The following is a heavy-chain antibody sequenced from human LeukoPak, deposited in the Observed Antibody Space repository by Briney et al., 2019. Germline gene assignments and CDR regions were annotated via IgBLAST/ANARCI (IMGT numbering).Heavy chain of an antibody. CDR2: IYPSGTT. D-gene: IGHD1-7*01. Sequence: SETLSLTCTVSGGSISSSYYWGWIRQPPGKGLECVGNIYPSGTTYYNPSLKSRVTISIDTSKSQFSLRLSSVTATDTAIYYCVQNIPGTIEHWGQGTLVTVSS. J-gene: IGHJ1*01. CDR1: GGSISSSYY. CDR3: VQNIPGTIEH. V-gene: IGHV4-39*01.